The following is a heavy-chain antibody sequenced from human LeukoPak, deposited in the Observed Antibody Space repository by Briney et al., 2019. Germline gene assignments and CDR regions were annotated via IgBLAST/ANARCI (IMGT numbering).Heavy chain of an antibody. CDR2: ISYDGNNK. J-gene: IGHJ4*02. Sequence: PGGSLRLSCAASGFTFSSYGMPWVRQAPGKGLEGVAVISYDGNNKYYADSVKGRFTISRDNSKNTLYLQMDNLRAEDTAVYYCAKYQRQWLPKGGFDYWGQGTLVTVSS. V-gene: IGHV3-30*18. CDR1: GFTFSSYG. D-gene: IGHD6-19*01. CDR3: AKYQRQWLPKGGFDY.